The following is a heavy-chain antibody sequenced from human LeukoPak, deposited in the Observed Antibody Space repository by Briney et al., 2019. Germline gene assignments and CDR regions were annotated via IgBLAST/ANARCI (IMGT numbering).Heavy chain of an antibody. V-gene: IGHV3-30*03. CDR1: GFSFSSYG. CDR2: ISYGGSNK. CDR3: ARKQPGEVTVPADY. Sequence: GRSLRLSCAASGFSFSSYGMHWVRQAPGKGLEWVAMISYGGSNKYYADSVKGRFTISRDNSNNTLFLQMNSLGVEDTALYYCARKQPGEVTVPADYWGQGILVTVSS. D-gene: IGHD3-16*01. J-gene: IGHJ4*02.